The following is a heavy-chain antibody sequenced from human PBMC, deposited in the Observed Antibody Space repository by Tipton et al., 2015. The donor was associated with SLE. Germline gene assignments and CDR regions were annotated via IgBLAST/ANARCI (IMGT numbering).Heavy chain of an antibody. D-gene: IGHD2-8*01. CDR2: IYHDGSS. V-gene: IGHV4-39*07. Sequence: TLSLTCAVSGVSISSSGYAWGWIRQPPGKGLEWIANIYHDGSSYYSPSLKSRVSISVDTSRNQFSLRLSSVTAADTAVFYCARHRGYFTVSDYIDYWGQGTLVTVSS. CDR3: ARHRGYFTVSDYIDY. CDR1: GVSISSSGYA. J-gene: IGHJ4*02.